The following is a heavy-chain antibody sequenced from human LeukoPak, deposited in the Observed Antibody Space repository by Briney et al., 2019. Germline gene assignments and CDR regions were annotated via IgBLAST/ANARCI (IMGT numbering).Heavy chain of an antibody. CDR1: GGSISSGGYD. J-gene: IGHJ5*02. D-gene: IGHD2-2*02. Sequence: SETLSLTCTVSGGSISSGGYDWSWIRQHPGKGREWIVYIYYSGSTYYNPSLKSRVTISVDTSKNQFSLKLSSVTAADTAVYYCATTLGYCSSTSCYSWFDHWGQGTLVTVSS. V-gene: IGHV4-31*03. CDR2: IYYSGST. CDR3: ATTLGYCSSTSCYSWFDH.